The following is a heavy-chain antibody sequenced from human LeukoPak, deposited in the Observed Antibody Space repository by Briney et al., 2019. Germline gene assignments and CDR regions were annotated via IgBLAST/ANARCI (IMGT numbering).Heavy chain of an antibody. CDR2: IKSKTDGGTT. V-gene: IGHV3-15*01. J-gene: IGHJ4*02. D-gene: IGHD5-18*01. CDR3: AHRDTTMVRVDY. Sequence: GGSLRLSCAASGFTFRNASMSCVRQAPGKGLEWVGRIKSKTDGGTTDYAAPVKGRFTISRDDSKNTLYLQMNSLTTEDTAVYFCAHRDTTMVRVDYWGQGTLVTVSS. CDR1: GFTFRNAS.